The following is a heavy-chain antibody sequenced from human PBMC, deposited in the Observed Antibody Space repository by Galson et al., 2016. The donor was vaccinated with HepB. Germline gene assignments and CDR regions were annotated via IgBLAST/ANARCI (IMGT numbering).Heavy chain of an antibody. CDR3: AKATGTSCYGALDV. J-gene: IGHJ6*02. V-gene: IGHV3-23*01. CDR2: LNSIGGDT. D-gene: IGHD2-2*01. CDR1: KFTFSKYA. Sequence: SLRLSCAASKFTFSKYAMTWVRQAPGKGLEWVSALNSIGGDTFYANSVKGRFTISRDNAKNTVSLQPNSLRAEDTAVYYCAKATGTSCYGALDVWGQGTTVTVSS.